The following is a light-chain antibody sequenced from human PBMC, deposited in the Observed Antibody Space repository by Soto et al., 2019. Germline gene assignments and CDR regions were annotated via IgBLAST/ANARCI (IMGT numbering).Light chain of an antibody. J-gene: IGLJ3*02. V-gene: IGLV2-23*01. CDR1: SSDVGGYNL. CDR2: EGS. Sequence: QSALTQPASVSGSPGQSITISCTGTSSDVGGYNLVSWYQQHPGKAPKLMIYEGSKRPPGDSNRSSGSKSGNTASLTISGLQAEEEADYYCCSYAGSRVFGGGTKLTVL. CDR3: CSYAGSRV.